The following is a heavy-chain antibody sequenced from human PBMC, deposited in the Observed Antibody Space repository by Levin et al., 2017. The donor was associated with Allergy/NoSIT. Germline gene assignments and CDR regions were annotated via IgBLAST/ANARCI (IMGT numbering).Heavy chain of an antibody. V-gene: IGHV5-51*01. CDR1: GYSFTSYW. D-gene: IGHD3-10*01. CDR3: ARHLYGSGSYYTYDYYMDV. Sequence: GESLKISCKGSGYSFTSYWIGWVRQMPGKGLEWMGIIYPGDSDTSYSSSFQGQVTISADKSISTAYLQWSSLKASDTAMYYCARHLYGSGSYYTYDYYMDVRGKGTTVTVSS. J-gene: IGHJ6*03. CDR2: IYPGDSDT.